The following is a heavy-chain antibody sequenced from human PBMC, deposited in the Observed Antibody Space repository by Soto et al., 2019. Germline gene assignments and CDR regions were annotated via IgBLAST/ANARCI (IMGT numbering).Heavy chain of an antibody. CDR3: ATTRYYGSASWYFDL. Sequence: QVQLQESGPGLVKPSETLSLTCTVSGGSISRYYWSWIRQPPGKGLEWIGYIYYSGSTNYNPSLKSRVTISVDTSKNQFSLKLSSVTAADTAVYHCATTRYYGSASWYFDLWGRGTLVTVSS. D-gene: IGHD3-10*01. CDR1: GGSISRYY. V-gene: IGHV4-59*01. J-gene: IGHJ2*01. CDR2: IYYSGST.